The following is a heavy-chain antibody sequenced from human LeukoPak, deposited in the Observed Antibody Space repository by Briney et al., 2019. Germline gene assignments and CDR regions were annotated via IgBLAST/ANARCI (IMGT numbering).Heavy chain of an antibody. CDR1: GFNFDEYP. CDR2: INGNGGST. CDR3: AKFYGSGTYCNNYFDY. Sequence: GGSLRLSCAASGFNFDEYPMHWVRQAPGKGLEWVAAINGNGGSTDYADSVKGRCTISRDNNKNSLFLQMNSLRTEDTALYYCAKFYGSGTYCNNYFDYWGQGTLVTVSS. J-gene: IGHJ4*02. V-gene: IGHV3-43*02. D-gene: IGHD3-10*01.